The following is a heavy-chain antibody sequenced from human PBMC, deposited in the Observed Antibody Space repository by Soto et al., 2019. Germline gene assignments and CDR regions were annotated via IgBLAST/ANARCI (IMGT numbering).Heavy chain of an antibody. Sequence: EVQLVESGGGLVQPGRSLRLSCAASGFIFDDYALHWVRQAPGKGLEWVSGIAWNRDNVGYADSVKGRFTISRDSAKSSLYLEMSSLRTEDTAFYYCVKDLGSNWSFIGFEVWGRGTKVTVSS. CDR2: IAWNRDNV. V-gene: IGHV3-9*01. D-gene: IGHD6-13*01. CDR1: GFIFDDYA. CDR3: VKDLGSNWSFIGFEV. J-gene: IGHJ3*01.